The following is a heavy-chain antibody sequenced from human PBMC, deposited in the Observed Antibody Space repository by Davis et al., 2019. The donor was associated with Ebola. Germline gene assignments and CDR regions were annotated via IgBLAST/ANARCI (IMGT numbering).Heavy chain of an antibody. D-gene: IGHD3-16*01. CDR3: AALLGPQIHHGTFHY. CDR1: GGSMSPSDYY. Sequence: PSETLSLTCTVSGGSMSPSDYYWAWIRQSPGKGLEWIGEIFHTGRTNYNPSLKSRVSISLDTSKNQFFLRLNSVTAADTAVYFCAALLGPQIHHGTFHYWGQGALVTVSS. J-gene: IGHJ4*02. V-gene: IGHV4-39*07. CDR2: IFHTGRT.